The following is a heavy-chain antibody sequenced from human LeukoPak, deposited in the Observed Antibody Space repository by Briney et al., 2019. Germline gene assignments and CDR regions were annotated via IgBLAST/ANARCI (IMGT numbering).Heavy chain of an antibody. CDR1: GYTFTSYY. CDR2: INPSGGST. J-gene: IGHJ6*02. Sequence: ASVKVSFKASGYTFTSYYMHWVRQAPGQGLEWMGIINPSGGSTSYAQKFQGRVTMTRDTSTSTVYMELSSLRSEDTAVYYCARERIAAAGEEFYYYYGMDVWGQGTTVTVSS. D-gene: IGHD6-13*01. CDR3: ARERIAAAGEEFYYYYGMDV. V-gene: IGHV1-46*01.